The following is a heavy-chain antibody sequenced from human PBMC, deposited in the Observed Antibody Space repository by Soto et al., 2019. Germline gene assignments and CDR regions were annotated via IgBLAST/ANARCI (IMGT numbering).Heavy chain of an antibody. D-gene: IGHD5-18*01. CDR3: ARDHPHSYGVYYFDY. CDR1: GDSFSNYY. V-gene: IGHV4-59*01. CDR2: IYSSGST. J-gene: IGHJ4*02. Sequence: SETLSLTCTVSGDSFSNYYWSWIRQPPGKGLEWIGYIYSSGSTHYNPSLQNRVTISIDTSKNQVSLKVNSVTAADTAVYYCARDHPHSYGVYYFDYWGQGTPVTVS.